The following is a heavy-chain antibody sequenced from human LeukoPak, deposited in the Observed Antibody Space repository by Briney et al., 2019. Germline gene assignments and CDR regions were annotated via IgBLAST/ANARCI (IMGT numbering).Heavy chain of an antibody. Sequence: PGGSLRLSCAASGFTFSSNYMSWVRQAPGKGLEWVSVIYSGGSTYYADSVKGRFTISRDNSKNTLYLQMNSLRAEDTAVYYCARGSSSSFYYYGMDVWGQGTTVTVSS. CDR2: IYSGGST. CDR1: GFTFSSNY. V-gene: IGHV3-53*01. CDR3: ARGSSSSFYYYGMDV. D-gene: IGHD6-6*01. J-gene: IGHJ6*02.